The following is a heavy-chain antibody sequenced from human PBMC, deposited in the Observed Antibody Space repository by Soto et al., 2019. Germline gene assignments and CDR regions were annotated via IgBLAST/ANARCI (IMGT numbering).Heavy chain of an antibody. CDR1: GLTCSTYG. CDR3: ARDQAERVSAPIDGNALSNYFDP. V-gene: IGHV3-33*01. CDR2: IFFDRRRK. J-gene: IGHJ5*02. Sequence: QVQLVESGGGVFQPGRSLRLSCAASGLTCSTYGIHWVRQAPGKGLEWVVAIFFDRRRKCYTDSVERRFTISRNNSQKTAYPQTNGQRADDTALYYCARDQAERVSAPIDGNALSNYFDPWRQGTLVTVSS. D-gene: IGHD2-2*01.